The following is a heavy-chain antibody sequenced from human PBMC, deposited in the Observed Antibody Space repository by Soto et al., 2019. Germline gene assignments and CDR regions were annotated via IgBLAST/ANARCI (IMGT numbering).Heavy chain of an antibody. CDR2: IYYSGST. V-gene: IGHV4-39*01. Sequence: SETLSLTCTVSGGSISSSSYYWGWIRQPPGKGLEWIGSIYYSGSTYYNPSLKSRVTISVDTSKNQFSLKLSSVTAADTAVYYCASDGTDYRNYYDSSGYPSYWGQGTRVTVSS. CDR3: ASDGTDYRNYYDSSGYPSY. D-gene: IGHD3-22*01. CDR1: GGSISSSSYY. J-gene: IGHJ4*02.